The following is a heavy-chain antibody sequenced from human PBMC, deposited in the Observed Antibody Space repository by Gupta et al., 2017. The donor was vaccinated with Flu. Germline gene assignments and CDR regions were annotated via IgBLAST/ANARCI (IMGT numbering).Heavy chain of an antibody. CDR1: GGTFGSST. CDR2: ILPVLGAA. D-gene: IGHD2-21*02. CDR3: ARLTPCGGVCYYFQH. J-gene: IGHJ1*01. V-gene: IGHV1-69*01. Sequence: QVQLVQSGTEVKKPGSSVKVSCKASGGTFGSSTFTWVRQAPGQGLERMGGILPVLGAADYAQKFQGRVTITAAESTNTVYMEVRSLRSEDTAMYYCARLTPCGGVCYYFQHWGQGTLVTVSS.